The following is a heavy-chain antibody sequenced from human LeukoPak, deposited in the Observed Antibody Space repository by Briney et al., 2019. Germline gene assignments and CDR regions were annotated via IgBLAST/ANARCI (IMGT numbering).Heavy chain of an antibody. J-gene: IGHJ3*01. CDR2: IYHSGST. D-gene: IGHD3-9*01. CDR1: GYSISSGYY. V-gene: IGHV4-38-2*02. CDR3: ARAYYDILSGYYPGAFDL. Sequence: SETLSLTCTVSGYSISSGYYWGWIRQPPGKGLEWIGSIYHSGSTYYNPSLKSRVTISVDTSKNQFSLKLSSVTAADTAVYSCARAYYDILSGYYPGAFDLWGQGTMVTVSS.